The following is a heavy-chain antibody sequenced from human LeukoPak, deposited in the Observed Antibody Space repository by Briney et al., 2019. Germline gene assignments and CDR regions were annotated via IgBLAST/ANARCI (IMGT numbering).Heavy chain of an antibody. V-gene: IGHV4-34*01. CDR1: GGSFGGYS. Sequence: SETLSLTWAVYGGSFGGYSWTWIRQQPGKGLEWIGEIDYSGSTTYNASLTSRVPISADTSQNQFSLKLTAATVADTALYECARVYVTVVRGRGFDPRGHGTLVTVSS. CDR2: IDYSGST. CDR3: ARVYVTVVRGRGFDP. D-gene: IGHD3-10*01. J-gene: IGHJ5*02.